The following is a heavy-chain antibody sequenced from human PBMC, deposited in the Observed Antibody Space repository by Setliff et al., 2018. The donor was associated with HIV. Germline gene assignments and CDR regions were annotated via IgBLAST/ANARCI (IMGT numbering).Heavy chain of an antibody. CDR1: GYSISSGYY. J-gene: IGHJ4*02. D-gene: IGHD2-15*01. Sequence: PSETLSLTCAVSGYSISSGYYWGWIRQTPGKGLEWIGSIYHSGTTYYNPSLRSRVTISVDTSKNQFSLKLSSVTAADTAVYYCARRPIKGYGPFDSWGPGTLVTVSS. V-gene: IGHV4-38-2*01. CDR2: IYHSGTT. CDR3: ARRPIKGYGPFDS.